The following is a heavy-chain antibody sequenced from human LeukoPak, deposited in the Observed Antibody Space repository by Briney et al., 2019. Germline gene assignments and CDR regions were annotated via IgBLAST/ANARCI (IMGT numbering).Heavy chain of an antibody. CDR3: AREWGHYYDA. J-gene: IGHJ3*01. CDR1: GYSFTTYG. Sequence: ASVKVSCKASGYSFTTYGITWVRQAPGQGLEWMGWVSPYNGNTNYAQHPQGRVTMTTDTSTTTAYMELRSLRSDDTAIYYCAREWGHYYDAWGQGTKVTVSS. CDR2: VSPYNGNT. V-gene: IGHV1-18*01. D-gene: IGHD3-22*01.